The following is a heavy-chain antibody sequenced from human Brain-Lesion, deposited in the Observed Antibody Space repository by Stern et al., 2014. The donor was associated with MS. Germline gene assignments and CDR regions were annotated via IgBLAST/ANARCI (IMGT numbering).Heavy chain of an antibody. CDR2: INGDGSRT. J-gene: IGHJ5*02. D-gene: IGHD5-18*01. CDR1: GFTFSTYW. V-gene: IGHV3-74*02. CDR3: ARAHVDTWDWFDP. Sequence: EDQLVESGGDLVQPGGSLRLSCTASGFTFSTYWMHWVRQAPGKGLAWVYRINGDGSRTSYADSVKGRFTISRDNAKNTLYVQMNSLRVEDTAVYYCARAHVDTWDWFDPWGQGTLVTVSS.